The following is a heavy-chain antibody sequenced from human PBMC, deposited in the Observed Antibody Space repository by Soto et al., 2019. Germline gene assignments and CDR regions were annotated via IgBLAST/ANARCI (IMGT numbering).Heavy chain of an antibody. D-gene: IGHD1-1*01. CDR3: ATTPHH. CDR2: IYSSGST. V-gene: IGHV4-31*03. Sequence: QVQLQESGPGLVKPSQTLSLTCTVSGGSISSGGYSWSWIRQHPGKGLEWIGYIYSSGSTVYNPSLKSRVTIAVDTSKNPSPPKLSSVTAAGTTVYSCATTPHHGGQGTLVTVSS. CDR1: GGSISSGGYS. J-gene: IGHJ4*02.